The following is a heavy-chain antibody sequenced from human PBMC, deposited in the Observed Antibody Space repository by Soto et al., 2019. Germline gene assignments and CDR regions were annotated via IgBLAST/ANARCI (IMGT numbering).Heavy chain of an antibody. CDR1: GFTFDDYT. V-gene: IGHV3-43*01. Sequence: PGGSLRLSCAASGFTFDDYTMHWVRQAPGKGLEWVSLISWDGGSTYYADSVKGRFTISRDNSKNSLFLHMNSLRTEDTALYYCVKDVSTSSYHYYGMDVWGQGTTVTVSS. CDR3: VKDVSTSSYHYYGMDV. J-gene: IGHJ6*02. D-gene: IGHD6-6*01. CDR2: ISWDGGST.